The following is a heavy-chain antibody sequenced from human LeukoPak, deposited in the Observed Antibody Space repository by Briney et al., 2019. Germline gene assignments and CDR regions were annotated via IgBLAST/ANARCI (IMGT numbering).Heavy chain of an antibody. CDR2: LIGSSGST. D-gene: IGHD5-12*01. J-gene: IGHJ4*02. CDR3: AKGAYDYIEIGYFDS. V-gene: IGHV3-23*01. Sequence: PGGSLRLFCAASGFTSTNYAMNWVRQAPGKGLEWVSVLIGSSGSTDYADSVKGRFTISRDNSKNTVFLQMDSLRAEDTAIYYCAKGAYDYIEIGYFDSWGQGTLVTVSS. CDR1: GFTSTNYA.